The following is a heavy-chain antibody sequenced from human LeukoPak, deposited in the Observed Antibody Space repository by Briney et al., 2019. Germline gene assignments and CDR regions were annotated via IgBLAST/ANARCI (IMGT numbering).Heavy chain of an antibody. Sequence: SETLSLTCAVSGGSISSGGNSWSWIRQPPGKGLEWIGYIYYSGSTNYNPSLKSRVTISVDTSKNQFSLKLSSVTAADTAVYYYARGRPNHDASDIWGQGTMVTVSS. J-gene: IGHJ3*02. D-gene: IGHD6-6*01. V-gene: IGHV4-61*08. CDR3: ARGRPNHDASDI. CDR1: GGSISSGGNS. CDR2: IYYSGST.